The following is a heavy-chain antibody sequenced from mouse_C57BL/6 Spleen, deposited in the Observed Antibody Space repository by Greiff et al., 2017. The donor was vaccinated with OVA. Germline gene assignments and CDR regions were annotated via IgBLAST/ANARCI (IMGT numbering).Heavy chain of an antibody. V-gene: IGHV1-64*01. CDR1: GYTFTSYW. CDR2: IHPNSGST. D-gene: IGHD4-1*01. Sequence: VQLQQPGAELVKPGASVKLSCKASGYTFTSYWMHWVKQRPGQGLEWIGMIHPNSGSTNYNEKFKSKATLTVDKSSSTAYMQLSSLTSEDSAVYYCAPNWDAAWFAYWGQGTLVTVSA. CDR3: APNWDAAWFAY. J-gene: IGHJ3*01.